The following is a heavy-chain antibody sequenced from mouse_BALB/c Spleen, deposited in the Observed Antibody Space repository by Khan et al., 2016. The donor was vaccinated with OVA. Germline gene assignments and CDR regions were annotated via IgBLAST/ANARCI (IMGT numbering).Heavy chain of an antibody. V-gene: IGHV5-15*02. J-gene: IGHJ3*01. D-gene: IGHD1-2*01. CDR2: ISDLAYTI. Sequence: EVELVESGGGLVQPGGSRKLSCAASGFTFSDYGMAWVRQAPGKGPEWVAFISDLAYTIYYADTVTGRFTISRENAQNTLYLEMSSLRSEDTAIYDCARGGGTAPFAYWGLGTLVTVSA. CDR3: ARGGGTAPFAY. CDR1: GFTFSDYG.